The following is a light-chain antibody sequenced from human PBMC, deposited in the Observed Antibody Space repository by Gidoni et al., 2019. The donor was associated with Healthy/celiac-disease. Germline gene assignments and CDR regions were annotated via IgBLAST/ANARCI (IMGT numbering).Light chain of an antibody. V-gene: IGKV3-11*01. J-gene: IGKJ4*01. CDR3: QQRSNWRPT. CDR1: QCVSSY. CDR2: DAS. Sequence: EIVLTQSPATLSLSPGERATLSCRASQCVSSYLAWYQQKPGQAPRLLIYDASNRATGIPARFSGRGSGTDFTLTISSLEPEDFAVYYCQQRSNWRPTFGGGTKVEIK.